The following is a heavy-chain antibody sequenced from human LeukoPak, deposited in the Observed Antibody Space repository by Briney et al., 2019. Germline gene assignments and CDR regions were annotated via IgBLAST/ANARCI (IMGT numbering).Heavy chain of an antibody. Sequence: GGSLRLSCTASGFTFSAYEMNWVRQAPGKGLEWISYISGSGNTIYYADSVKGRFTISRDNAKNSLYLQMNSLRAEDTAVYYCATGIAVAGSEEIYFDYWGQGTLVTVSS. CDR3: ATGIAVAGSEEIYFDY. CDR2: ISGSGNTI. J-gene: IGHJ4*02. V-gene: IGHV3-48*03. CDR1: GFTFSAYE. D-gene: IGHD6-19*01.